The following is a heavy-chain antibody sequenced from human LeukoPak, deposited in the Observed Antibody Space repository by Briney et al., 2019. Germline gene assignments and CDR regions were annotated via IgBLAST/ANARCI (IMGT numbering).Heavy chain of an antibody. CDR3: ARHERYSSNWFFFDY. V-gene: IGHV4-59*01. J-gene: IGHJ4*02. CDR1: GGSISSYY. D-gene: IGHD6-13*01. Sequence: SETLSLTCTASGGSISSYYWCWIRQPPGKGLEWIGCIYYSGTTNYYPSLKSRVTISVDTSKNQFSLKLSSVTAADTAVYYCARHERYSSNWFFFDYWGQGSLVTVSS. CDR2: IYYSGTT.